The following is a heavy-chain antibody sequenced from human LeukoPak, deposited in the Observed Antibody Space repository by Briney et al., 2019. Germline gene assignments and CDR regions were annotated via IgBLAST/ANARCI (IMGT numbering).Heavy chain of an antibody. CDR3: ARDPRQYDFWSGYY. CDR1: GFTFNKYS. V-gene: IGHV3-21*01. J-gene: IGHJ4*02. CDR2: ISSSSSYI. Sequence: GGSLRLSCAASGFTFNKYSMNWVRQAPGKGLEWVSSISSSSSYIYYADSVKGRFTISRDNAKNSLYLQMNSLRAEDTAVYYCARDPRQYDFWSGYYWGQGTLVTVSS. D-gene: IGHD3-3*01.